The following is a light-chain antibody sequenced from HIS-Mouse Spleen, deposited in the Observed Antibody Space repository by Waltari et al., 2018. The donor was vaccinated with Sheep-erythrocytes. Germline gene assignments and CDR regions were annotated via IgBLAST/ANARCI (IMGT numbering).Light chain of an antibody. CDR1: SSDVGGYNY. Sequence: QSALTQPRSVSGSPGQSVTISCTGTSSDVGGYNYVSWYQQHPGKAPTLMIYDVSKLPSVVPDRFSGSKSGHTASLTISGLQAEDEADYYCCSYAGSYNHVFATGTKVTVL. J-gene: IGLJ1*01. CDR2: DVS. CDR3: CSYAGSYNHV. V-gene: IGLV2-11*01.